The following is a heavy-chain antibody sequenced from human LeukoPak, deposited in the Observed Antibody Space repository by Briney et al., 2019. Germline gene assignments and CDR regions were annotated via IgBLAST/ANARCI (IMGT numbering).Heavy chain of an antibody. Sequence: GGSLRLSCAASGFTFSNYAMSWVRQAPGKGLEWVSVISGSGGSTNFADSVKGRFTSSRDNSKNTLYLQMRSLRVEDTAVYYCGQGRLGYSYGAFDHWGQGTLVTVSS. V-gene: IGHV3-23*01. CDR2: ISGSGGST. CDR1: GFTFSNYA. CDR3: GQGRLGYSYGAFDH. D-gene: IGHD5-18*01. J-gene: IGHJ4*02.